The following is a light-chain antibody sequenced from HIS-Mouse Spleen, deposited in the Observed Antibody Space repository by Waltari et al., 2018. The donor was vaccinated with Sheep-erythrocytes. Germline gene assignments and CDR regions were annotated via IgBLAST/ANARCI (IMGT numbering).Light chain of an antibody. CDR2: AAS. CDR1: QSISSH. J-gene: IGKJ2*01. Sequence: DIQMTQSPSSLSASVGDSVPITCRASQSISSHLNWYQQKPGKAPKLLIYAASSLQSGVPSRFSGSGSGTDFTLTISSLQPEDFATYDCQQSYSTPYTFGQGTKLEIK. V-gene: IGKV1-39*01. CDR3: QQSYSTPYT.